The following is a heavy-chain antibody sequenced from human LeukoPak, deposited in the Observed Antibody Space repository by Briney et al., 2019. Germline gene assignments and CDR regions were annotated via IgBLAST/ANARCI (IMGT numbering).Heavy chain of an antibody. CDR1: GFTFSSYS. J-gene: IGHJ3*02. CDR2: ISSSSSYI. V-gene: IGHV3-21*01. CDR3: ARSETDAFDI. Sequence: GGSLRLSCAASGFTFSSYSMNWVRQAPGKGLEWVSSISSSSSYIYYADSVKGRFTISRDNAKNSLYLQMNSLRAEDAAVYYCARSETDAFDIWGQGTMVTVSS.